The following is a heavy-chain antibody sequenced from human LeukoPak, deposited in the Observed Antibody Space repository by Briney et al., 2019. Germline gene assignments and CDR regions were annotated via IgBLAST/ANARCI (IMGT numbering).Heavy chain of an antibody. J-gene: IGHJ3*02. CDR1: GYTFTSYG. Sequence: ASVKVSCKASGYTFTSYGISWVRQAPGQGLEWMGWISAYNSNTKYAQKLQGRVTMTADTSTSTAYMELRSLRSDDTAVYYCASLKNYYDSSGYLVTDAFDMWGQGTMVIVSS. CDR3: ASLKNYYDSSGYLVTDAFDM. V-gene: IGHV1-18*01. CDR2: ISAYNSNT. D-gene: IGHD3-22*01.